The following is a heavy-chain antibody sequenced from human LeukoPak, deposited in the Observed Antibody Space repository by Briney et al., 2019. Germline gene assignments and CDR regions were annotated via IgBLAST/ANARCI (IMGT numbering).Heavy chain of an antibody. Sequence: PGGSLKLSCAASGFTFSGSAMHWVRQASGKGLEWVGRIRSKANSYATAYAASVKGRFTISRDDSKNTAYVQLNSLKTEDTAVYYCTRLKDTAMVNRYYYYYYGMDVWGQGTTVTVSS. V-gene: IGHV3-73*01. CDR3: TRLKDTAMVNRYYYYYYGMDV. J-gene: IGHJ6*02. CDR1: GFTFSGSA. CDR2: IRSKANSYAT. D-gene: IGHD5-18*01.